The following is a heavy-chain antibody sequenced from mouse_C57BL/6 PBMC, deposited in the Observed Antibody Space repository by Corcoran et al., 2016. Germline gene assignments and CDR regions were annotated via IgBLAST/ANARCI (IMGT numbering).Heavy chain of an antibody. J-gene: IGHJ4*01. V-gene: IGHV1-22*01. CDR1: GYTFTDYN. D-gene: IGHD2-4*01. CDR3: ARGGVYDYDGRAGAMDY. Sequence: EVQLQQSGPELVKPGASVKMSCKASGYTFTDYNMHWVKQSHGKSLEWIGYINPNNGGTSYNQKFKGKATLTVNKSSSTAYMELRSLTSEDSAVYYCARGGVYDYDGRAGAMDYWGQGTSVTVSS. CDR2: INPNNGGT.